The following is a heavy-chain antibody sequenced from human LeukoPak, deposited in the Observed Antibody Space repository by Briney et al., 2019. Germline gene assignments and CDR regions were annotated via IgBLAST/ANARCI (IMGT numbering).Heavy chain of an antibody. CDR2: IYHSGSA. CDR1: GGSISSYY. V-gene: IGHV4-59*12. D-gene: IGHD2-2*01. Sequence: PSETLSLTCTVSGGSISSYYWSWIRQPPGKGLEWIGYIYHSGSAYHNPSLKSRVTISVDRSKNQFSLKLSSVTAADTAVYYCARVREDCISTSCQGGWFDPWGQGTLVTVSS. J-gene: IGHJ5*02. CDR3: ARVREDCISTSCQGGWFDP.